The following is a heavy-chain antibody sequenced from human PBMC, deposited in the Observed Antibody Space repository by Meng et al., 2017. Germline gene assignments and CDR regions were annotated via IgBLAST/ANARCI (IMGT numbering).Heavy chain of an antibody. CDR3: ARDEDISAAGKLFGDY. V-gene: IGHV1-2*06. CDR2: INPKSGDT. J-gene: IGHJ4*02. D-gene: IGHD6-25*01. CDR1: GYNFPDFY. Sequence: VQLVQSGAEVKKPVASVKVSCKPSGYNFPDFYIHWVRRAPGQGLEGMGRINPKSGDTHYAQKFQARVTVTGDTSISTAYMELSGLRSDDTAMYYCARDEDISAAGKLFGDYWGQGTLVTVSS.